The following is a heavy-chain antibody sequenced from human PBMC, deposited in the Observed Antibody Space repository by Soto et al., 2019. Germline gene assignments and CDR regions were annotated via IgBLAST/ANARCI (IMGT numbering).Heavy chain of an antibody. CDR2: ITGSGGTI. V-gene: IGHV3-23*01. Sequence: DVQLLESGGGLVQPGGSLRLSCAASGFSFSKYAMIWVRQAPGKGQEWVSGITGSGGTIEYAASVKGRFTISRDNSKNTVDLQMNSLRDDDTAMYYCAKDAVPGDGLWLVADWGQGTLVTVS. D-gene: IGHD2-21*02. J-gene: IGHJ4*02. CDR1: GFSFSKYA. CDR3: AKDAVPGDGLWLVAD.